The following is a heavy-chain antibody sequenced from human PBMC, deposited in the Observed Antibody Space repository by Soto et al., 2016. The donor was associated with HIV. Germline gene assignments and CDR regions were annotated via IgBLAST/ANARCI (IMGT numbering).Heavy chain of an antibody. V-gene: IGHV4-59*11. CDR2: IYYSGKT. Sequence: QVQLQESGPRLVKPSETLSLTCTVSGGSINSHHWNWIRQPPGKGLEWIGCIYYSGKTYYQPPLKSRVTISIDTSKNQLSLNLSSVTDADTAIYYCARTNAFDIVGPRDNGHRLF. J-gene: IGHJ3*02. CDR3: ARTNAFDI. CDR1: GGSINSHH.